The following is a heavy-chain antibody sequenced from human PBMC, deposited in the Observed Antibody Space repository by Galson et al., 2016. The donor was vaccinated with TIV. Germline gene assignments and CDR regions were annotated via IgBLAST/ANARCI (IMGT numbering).Heavy chain of an antibody. CDR2: IKQDGSDK. D-gene: IGHD4-17*01. Sequence: SLRLSCAASGFTFSTFWMSWVRQAPGKGLEWVANIKQDGSDKNYVDSVKGRFTISRDHTKNSVFLQMSSLRAEDTAVYYCVRDWDDYGHHSAFDYWGQGTLVTVSS. CDR3: VRDWDDYGHHSAFDY. CDR1: GFTFSTFW. J-gene: IGHJ4*02. V-gene: IGHV3-7*01.